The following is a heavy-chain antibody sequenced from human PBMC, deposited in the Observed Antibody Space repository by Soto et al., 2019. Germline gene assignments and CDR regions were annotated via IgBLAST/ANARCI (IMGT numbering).Heavy chain of an antibody. CDR1: GGSISSYY. Sequence: SETLSLTCTVSGGSISSYYWSWIRQPPGKGLEWIGYIYYSGSTNYNPSLKSRVTLSVATSKNQFSLKLGSVTAADTAAYYCARGVDFWSGYRYYFDYWGQGTLVTVSS. D-gene: IGHD3-3*01. CDR3: ARGVDFWSGYRYYFDY. J-gene: IGHJ4*02. CDR2: IYYSGST. V-gene: IGHV4-59*01.